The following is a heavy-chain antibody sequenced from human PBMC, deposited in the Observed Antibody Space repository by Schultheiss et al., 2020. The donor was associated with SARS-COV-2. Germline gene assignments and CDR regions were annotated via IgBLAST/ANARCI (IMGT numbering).Heavy chain of an antibody. D-gene: IGHD2-2*01. CDR3: AKATVVVPAAKGAEDY. CDR2: TYYRSKWSN. Sequence: SETLSLTCGISGDSVSSILVTWNWVRQSPSRGLEWLGRTYYRSKWSNDYAVSVKSRITINPDTSKNQFSLQLNSVTPEDTAVYYCAKATVVVPAAKGAEDYWGQGTLVTVSS. CDR1: GDSVSSILVT. J-gene: IGHJ4*02. V-gene: IGHV6-1*01.